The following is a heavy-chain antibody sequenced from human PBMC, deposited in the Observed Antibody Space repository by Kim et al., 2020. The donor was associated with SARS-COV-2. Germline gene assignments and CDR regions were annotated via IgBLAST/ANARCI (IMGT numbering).Heavy chain of an antibody. D-gene: IGHD1-26*01. V-gene: IGHV3-15*01. Sequence: GGSLRLSCAASGFTFSNARMNWVRQAPGKGLEWVGRISLKSEGGTTDYSAPVKGRYTISRDDSKNIVYLQMNALKTEDTAMYYCTAPSGSHLGAFDIWG. CDR1: GFTFSNAR. J-gene: IGHJ3*02. CDR2: ISLKSEGGTT. CDR3: TAPSGSHLGAFDI.